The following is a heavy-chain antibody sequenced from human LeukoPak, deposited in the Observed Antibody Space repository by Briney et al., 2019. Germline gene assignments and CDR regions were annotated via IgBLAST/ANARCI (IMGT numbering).Heavy chain of an antibody. D-gene: IGHD3-22*01. J-gene: IGHJ5*02. Sequence: ASVKVSCKASGGTFSSYAISWVRQAPGQGLEWMGRIIPILGIANYAQKFQGGVTITADKSTSTAYMELSSLRSGDTAVYYCARTKYYYDSSGYNPWGQGTLVTVSS. CDR3: ARTKYYYDSSGYNP. CDR2: IIPILGIA. CDR1: GGTFSSYA. V-gene: IGHV1-69*04.